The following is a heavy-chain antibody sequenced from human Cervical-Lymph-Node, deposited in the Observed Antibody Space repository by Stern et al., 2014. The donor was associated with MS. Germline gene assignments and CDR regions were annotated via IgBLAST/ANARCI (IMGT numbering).Heavy chain of an antibody. CDR2: IYYSGST. CDR3: ATGGTFDY. V-gene: IGHV4-59*01. J-gene: IGHJ4*02. Sequence: QVQLVESGPGLVKPSETLSLTCTVSGGSISSYYWSWIRQPPGKGLEWSGYIYYSGSTNYNPSLKSRVTISVDTSKNQFALKLSSVTAADTAVYYCATGGTFDYWGQGTLVTVSS. D-gene: IGHD1-26*01. CDR1: GGSISSYY.